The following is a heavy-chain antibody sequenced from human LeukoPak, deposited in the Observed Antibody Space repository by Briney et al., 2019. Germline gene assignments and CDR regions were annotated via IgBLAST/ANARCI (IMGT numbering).Heavy chain of an antibody. D-gene: IGHD1-7*01. CDR2: IYYSGST. CDR3: ARHQTTQSGFLYYFDY. J-gene: IGHJ4*02. Sequence: PSETLSLTCTVSGGSITSSSYYWGWIRQPPGKGLEWIGSIYYSGSTHYNPSLRSRVTTLVDTSKKHFSLKLSSVTAAGTAVYYCARHQTTQSGFLYYFDYWGQGTLVTVSS. CDR1: GGSITSSSYY. V-gene: IGHV4-39*01.